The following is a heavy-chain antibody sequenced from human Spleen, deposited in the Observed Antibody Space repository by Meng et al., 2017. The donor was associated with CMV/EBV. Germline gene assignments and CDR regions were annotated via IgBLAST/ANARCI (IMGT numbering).Heavy chain of an antibody. CDR3: ARDQGSSSRRDWLDP. D-gene: IGHD6-6*01. V-gene: IGHV1-18*01. CDR1: DYTFTTYG. CDR2: ISAYNGNT. J-gene: IGHJ5*02. Sequence: SDYTFTTYGITWVRKAPGQGLEWMGWISAYNGNTNYAQKLQGRIIMTTDTSTSTAYMELYSLRSDDTAVYYCARDQGSSSRRDWLDPWGQGTLVTVSS.